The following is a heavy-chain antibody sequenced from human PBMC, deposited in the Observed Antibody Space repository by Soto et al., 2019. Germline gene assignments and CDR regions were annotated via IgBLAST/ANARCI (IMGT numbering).Heavy chain of an antibody. CDR2: INPNSGGT. J-gene: IGHJ6*01. D-gene: IGHD6-13*01. V-gene: IGHV1-2*04. CDR3: ARDRRSSSWQPYYYYYGMHV. Sequence: ASVKVSCKASGYTFTGYYMHWVRQAPGQGLEWMGWINPNSGGTNYAQKFQGWVTMTRDTSISTAYMELSRLRSDDTAVYYCARDRRSSSWQPYYYYYGMHVWGQGTTVTVSS. CDR1: GYTFTGYY.